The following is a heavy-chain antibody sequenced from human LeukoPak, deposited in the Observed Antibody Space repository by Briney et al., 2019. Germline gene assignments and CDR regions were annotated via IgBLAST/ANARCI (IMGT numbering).Heavy chain of an antibody. V-gene: IGHV5-51*01. CDR3: ARPVTAVADTKYYFDY. CDR2: IYPGDSDT. CDR1: GYSFTSYW. Sequence: GESLKISCKGSGYSFTSYWIGWVRQMPGKGLEWMGIIYPGDSDTRYSPSFQGQVTISADKSISTAYLQWSSLKASDTAMYYCARPVTAVADTKYYFDYWGQGTLVTVSS. D-gene: IGHD6-19*01. J-gene: IGHJ4*02.